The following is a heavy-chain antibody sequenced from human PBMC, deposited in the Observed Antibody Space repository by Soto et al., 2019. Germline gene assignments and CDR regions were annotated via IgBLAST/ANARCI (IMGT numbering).Heavy chain of an antibody. J-gene: IGHJ6*02. CDR1: GFTFSSYA. Sequence: PGGSLRLSXAASGFTFSSYAMSWVRQAPGKGLEWVSAIGGSGDNTYYVDSVKGRFIVSRDNSKNTLYLQMNSLRAEDTAVYYCAKGGSAAYYFGMDVWGQGTTVTVSS. D-gene: IGHD1-26*01. CDR3: AKGGSAAYYFGMDV. CDR2: IGGSGDNT. V-gene: IGHV3-23*01.